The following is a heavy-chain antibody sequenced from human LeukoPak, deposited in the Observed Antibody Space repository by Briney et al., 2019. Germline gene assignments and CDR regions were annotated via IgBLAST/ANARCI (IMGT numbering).Heavy chain of an antibody. Sequence: GGSLRLSCEASGFTFSNYWMSWVRQAPGKGLEWVANIKQDGNEKYYVDSVKGRFTISRDNAKNSLYLQMNSLRAEDTAVYYCARRRFLEWSFEVSAFDIWGQGTMVTVSS. V-gene: IGHV3-7*01. CDR3: ARRRFLEWSFEVSAFDI. J-gene: IGHJ3*02. D-gene: IGHD3-3*01. CDR1: GFTFSNYW. CDR2: IKQDGNEK.